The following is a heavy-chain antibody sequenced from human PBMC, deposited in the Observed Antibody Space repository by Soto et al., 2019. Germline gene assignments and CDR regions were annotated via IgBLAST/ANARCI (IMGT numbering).Heavy chain of an antibody. CDR3: ARSVVENWNDVSGVDY. Sequence: QVQLVQSGAEVKKPGSSVKVSCKASGGTFSSYAISWVRQAPGQGLEWMGGIIPIFGTANYAQKFQGRVTSTADESKSKGYMELSTLRSEATAVYYCARSVVENWNDVSGVDYWGQGNLVTVSS. CDR1: GGTFSSYA. J-gene: IGHJ4*02. D-gene: IGHD1-1*01. CDR2: IIPIFGTA. V-gene: IGHV1-69*01.